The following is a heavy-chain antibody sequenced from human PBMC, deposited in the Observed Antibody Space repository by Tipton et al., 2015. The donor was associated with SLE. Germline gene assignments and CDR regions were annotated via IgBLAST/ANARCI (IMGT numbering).Heavy chain of an antibody. CDR3: ARVRYYDFWTGLDAFDI. V-gene: IGHV4-59*11. CDR2: IFYNGNT. CDR1: GGSITSHY. J-gene: IGHJ3*02. Sequence: GLVKPSETLSLICTVSGGSITSHYWSWIRQPPGKGLEWIGYIFYNGNTNYNPSLKSRVSASLDTSKNQFSLKLNSVTAADTAVYYCARVRYYDFWTGLDAFDIWGQGTMVTVPS. D-gene: IGHD3-3*01.